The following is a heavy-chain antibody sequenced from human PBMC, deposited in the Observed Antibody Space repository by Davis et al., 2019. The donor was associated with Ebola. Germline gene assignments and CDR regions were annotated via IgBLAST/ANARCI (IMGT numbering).Heavy chain of an antibody. Sequence: GESLKISCVASGFTFSRSWMNWVRQAPGQGLEWVASIKEDGSEKYHVHSVEGRFTISRDNAKNSLYLQMNSLTVEDTAVYYCAKEDDAWLNGYFDYWGQGILVTVSS. CDR3: AKEDDAWLNGYFDY. CDR2: IKEDGSEK. CDR1: GFTFSRSW. D-gene: IGHD3-9*01. J-gene: IGHJ4*02. V-gene: IGHV3-7*03.